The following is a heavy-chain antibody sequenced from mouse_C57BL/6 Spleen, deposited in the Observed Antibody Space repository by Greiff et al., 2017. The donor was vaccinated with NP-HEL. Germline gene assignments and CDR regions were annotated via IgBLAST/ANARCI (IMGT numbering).Heavy chain of an antibody. CDR1: GYSFTGYY. CDR2: INPSTGGT. CDR3: ARGYDYDYAMDY. D-gene: IGHD2-4*01. V-gene: IGHV1-43*01. J-gene: IGHJ4*01. Sequence: VQLQRSGPELVKPGASVKISCKASGYSFTGYYMHWVKQSSEKSLEWIGEINPSTGGTSYNQKFKGKATLTVDKSSSTAYMQLKSLTSEDSAVYYCARGYDYDYAMDYWGQGTSVTVSS.